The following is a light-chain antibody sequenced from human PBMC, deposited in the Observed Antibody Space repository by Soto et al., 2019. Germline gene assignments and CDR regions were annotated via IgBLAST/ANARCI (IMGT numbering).Light chain of an antibody. J-gene: IGKJ1*01. CDR3: QHYGSSVWT. V-gene: IGKV3-20*01. CDR2: GAS. Sequence: EIVLTQSPATLSLSPGERATLSCRASQSVSSYLAWYQQKPGQAPRLLIYGASTRATGVPARFSGSGSGADFTLTISRLEPEDFAVYYCQHYGSSVWTFGQGTKVDIK. CDR1: QSVSSY.